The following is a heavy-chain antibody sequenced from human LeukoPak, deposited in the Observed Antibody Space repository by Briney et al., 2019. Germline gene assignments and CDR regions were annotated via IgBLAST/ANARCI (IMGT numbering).Heavy chain of an antibody. CDR1: GGSISSSSYY. V-gene: IGHV4-39*07. CDR2: IYYSGST. Sequence: PSETLSLTCTVSGGSISSSSYYWGWIRQPPGKGLEWIGSIYYSGSTYYNPSLKSRVTISVGTSKNQFSLKLSSVTAAGTAVYYCASIWFGELGSVIPYYYYCMDVWGKGTTVTVSS. J-gene: IGHJ6*03. CDR3: ASIWFGELGSVIPYYYYCMDV. D-gene: IGHD3-10*01.